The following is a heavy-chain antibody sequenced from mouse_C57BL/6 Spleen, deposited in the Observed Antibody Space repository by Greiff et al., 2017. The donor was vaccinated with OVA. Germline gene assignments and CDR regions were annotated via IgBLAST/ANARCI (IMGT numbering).Heavy chain of an antibody. CDR3: ARDPTVRYWYFDV. CDR1: GYTFTSYW. J-gene: IGHJ1*03. V-gene: IGHV1-59*01. D-gene: IGHD2-10*01. Sequence: QVQLQQPGAELVRPGTSVQLSCKASGYTFTSYWMHWVKQRPGQGLEWIGVIDPSDSYTNYNQKFKGKATLTVDTSSSTAYMQLSSLTSEDSAVYYCARDPTVRYWYFDVWGTGTTVTVSS. CDR2: IDPSDSYT.